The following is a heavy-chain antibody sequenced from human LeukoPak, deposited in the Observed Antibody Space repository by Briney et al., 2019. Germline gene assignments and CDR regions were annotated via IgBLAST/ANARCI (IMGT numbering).Heavy chain of an antibody. V-gene: IGHV3-74*01. CDR2: IKSDGITI. CDR1: GFTFSNYM. J-gene: IGHJ4*02. CDR3: LRDLNWSLDQ. Sequence: GGSLRLSCAASGFTFSNYMMHWVRQAPGKGLVWVSRIKSDGITITYADSVKGRFTISRDNAKNTLYLQMNSLRAEDTAVYYCLRDLNWSLDQWGQGALVTVSS. D-gene: IGHD1-20*01.